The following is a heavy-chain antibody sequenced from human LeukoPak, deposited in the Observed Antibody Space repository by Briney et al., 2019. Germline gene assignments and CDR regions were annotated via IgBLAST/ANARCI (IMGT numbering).Heavy chain of an antibody. V-gene: IGHV3-74*01. CDR2: IKSDGITI. CDR1: GFTFSNYM. J-gene: IGHJ4*02. CDR3: LRDLNWSLDQ. Sequence: GGSLRLSCAASGFTFSNYMMHWVRQAPGKGLVWVSRIKSDGITITYADSVKGRFTISRDNAKNTLYLQMNSLRAEDTAVYYCLRDLNWSLDQWGQGALVTVSS. D-gene: IGHD1-20*01.